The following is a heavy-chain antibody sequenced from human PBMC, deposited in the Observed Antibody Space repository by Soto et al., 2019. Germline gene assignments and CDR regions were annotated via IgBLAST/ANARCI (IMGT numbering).Heavy chain of an antibody. J-gene: IGHJ5*02. V-gene: IGHV3-11*06. CDR3: VRELYGSGTSLRGWFDP. CDR1: GFTFSDYY. D-gene: IGHD3-10*01. CDR2: ISSTGIYK. Sequence: QEQLVESGGGWVKPGGSLRLSCAASGFTFSDYYIAWIRQAPGKGLEWISYISSTGIYKRYADSVKGRFTIARDKANNSLVLQMNSLRADDTAVYYCVRELYGSGTSLRGWFDPWGQGTLVTVSS.